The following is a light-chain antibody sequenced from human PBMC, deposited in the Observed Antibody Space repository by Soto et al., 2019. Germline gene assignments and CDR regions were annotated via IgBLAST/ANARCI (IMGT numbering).Light chain of an antibody. Sequence: EVVLTQSPGTLSLSPGERATLSCRASQSVSSSALAWYQQKPGQAPRLLIYDVSSRATGIPDRFTGSGSGTDFTLTISRLEPEDFAVYYCQQYGTLPRTFGQGTKVEV. CDR1: QSVSSSA. CDR2: DVS. CDR3: QQYGTLPRT. J-gene: IGKJ1*01. V-gene: IGKV3-20*01.